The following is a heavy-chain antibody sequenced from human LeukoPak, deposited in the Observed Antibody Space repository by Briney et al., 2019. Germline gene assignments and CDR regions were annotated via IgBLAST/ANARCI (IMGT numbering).Heavy chain of an antibody. J-gene: IGHJ6*03. D-gene: IGHD1-26*01. V-gene: IGHV3-74*01. CDR1: GFNFKGFW. CDR3: ARDRGAASNYYYYMDV. CDR2: INNEGTDA. Sequence: PGGSLRLSCVGSGFNFKGFWMHWARQVPGKGLVWVSRINNEGTDAVYGDSVKGRFTISRDNAKNSLYLQMNSLRAEDTAVYYCARDRGAASNYYYYMDVWGKGTTVTVSS.